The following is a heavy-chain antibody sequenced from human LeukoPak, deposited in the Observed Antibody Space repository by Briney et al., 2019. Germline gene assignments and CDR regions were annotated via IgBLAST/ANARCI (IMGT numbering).Heavy chain of an antibody. Sequence: GRSLRLSCAASGFTFSSYGMHWVRQAPGKGLERVAVISYDGSNKYYADSVKGRFTISRDNSKNTLYLQMNSLRAEDTAVYYCAKDSTVLRYFDWFLDLRGYFDYWGQGTLVTVSS. D-gene: IGHD3-9*01. CDR2: ISYDGSNK. CDR3: AKDSTVLRYFDWFLDLRGYFDY. CDR1: GFTFSSYG. J-gene: IGHJ4*02. V-gene: IGHV3-30*18.